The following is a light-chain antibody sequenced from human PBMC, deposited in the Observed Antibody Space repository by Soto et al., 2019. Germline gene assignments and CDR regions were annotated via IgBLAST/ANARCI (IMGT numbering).Light chain of an antibody. J-gene: IGKJ2*01. CDR1: QDISSF. Sequence: DIQMTQSPSTLSASVGDRVTISCRASQDISSFLAWYQHKPGKAPKLLIHDASTLQTGVPSRFRGSGFGTEFTLTISGLQPDDFATYFCQQHDDYSHATFGQGTK. V-gene: IGKV1-5*01. CDR3: QQHDDYSHAT. CDR2: DAS.